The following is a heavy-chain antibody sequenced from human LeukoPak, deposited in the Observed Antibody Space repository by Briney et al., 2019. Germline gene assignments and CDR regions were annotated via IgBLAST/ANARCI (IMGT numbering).Heavy chain of an antibody. J-gene: IGHJ4*02. CDR1: GFTFTNAW. D-gene: IGHD3-10*01. CDR3: TTGLGATMIRGVIVS. Sequence: GGSLRLSCAASGFTFTNAWMTWVRQAPGKGLEWVGRIKSKGDGETTDYASFVKGRFSMSRDDSRATMYLQMYSLEADDTAVYYCTTGLGATMIRGVIVSWGQGALVTVSS. CDR2: IKSKGDGETT. V-gene: IGHV3-15*05.